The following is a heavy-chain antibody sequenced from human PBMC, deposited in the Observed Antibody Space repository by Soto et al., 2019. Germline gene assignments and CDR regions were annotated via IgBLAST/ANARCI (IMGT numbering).Heavy chain of an antibody. J-gene: IGHJ5*02. V-gene: IGHV1-18*04. Sequence: QVQLVQSGAEVKKPGASVKVYCKASGYTFTSHSIIWVRRAPGEGLEWVGWISAYNGYTNSAENFQGRVTMTTDAATNTACMELLSLRSDATAVYYCARVGYYYGSGSYVFDPWGQGTMVTVS. CDR1: GYTFTSHS. D-gene: IGHD3-10*01. CDR3: ARVGYYYGSGSYVFDP. CDR2: ISAYNGYT.